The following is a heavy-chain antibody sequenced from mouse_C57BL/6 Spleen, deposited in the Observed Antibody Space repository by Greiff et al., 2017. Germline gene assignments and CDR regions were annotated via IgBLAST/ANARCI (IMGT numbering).Heavy chain of an antibody. CDR1: GYTFTSYW. J-gene: IGHJ4*01. CDR3: ASSYDGGYYAMDY. D-gene: IGHD2-12*01. V-gene: IGHV1-50*01. CDR2: IDPSDSYT. Sequence: QVQLQQPGAELVKPGASVKLSCKASGYTFTSYWMQWVKQRPGQGLEWIGEIDPSDSYTNYNQKFKGKATLTVDTSSSTSYMQLSSLTSEDSAVYFCASSYDGGYYAMDYWGQGTSGTVSS.